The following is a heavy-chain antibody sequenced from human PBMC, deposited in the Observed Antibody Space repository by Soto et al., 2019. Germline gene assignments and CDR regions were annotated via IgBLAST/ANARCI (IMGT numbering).Heavy chain of an antibody. CDR2: VSYSGNT. CDR1: GGSISGYH. Sequence: SETLSLTCTVSGGSISGYHWSWIRQPPGKGLEWIGFVSYSGNTNYNPSLKSRVTISVDTSKNQFSLKLSSVTAADTAVYYCARTAHSGSYYLNWFDPWGQGTLVTVSS. J-gene: IGHJ5*02. CDR3: ARTAHSGSYYLNWFDP. V-gene: IGHV4-59*12. D-gene: IGHD3-10*01.